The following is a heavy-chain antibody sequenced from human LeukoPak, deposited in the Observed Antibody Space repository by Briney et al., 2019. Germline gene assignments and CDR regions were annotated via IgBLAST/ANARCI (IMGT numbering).Heavy chain of an antibody. Sequence: QTGGSLRLSCAASGFTFSSYEMNWVRQAPGRGLEWVSYISRSGSTIYCADSVKGRFTISRDNAKNSLYLQMNSLRAEDTAVYYCARWDYDILTGYRTNDYWGQGTLVTVSS. V-gene: IGHV3-48*03. CDR1: GFTFSSYE. D-gene: IGHD3-9*01. J-gene: IGHJ4*02. CDR3: ARWDYDILTGYRTNDY. CDR2: ISRSGSTI.